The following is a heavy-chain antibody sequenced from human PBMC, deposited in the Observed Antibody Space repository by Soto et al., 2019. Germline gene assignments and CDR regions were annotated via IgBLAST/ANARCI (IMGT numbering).Heavy chain of an antibody. Sequence: QVQLQQWGAGLLKPSETLSLTCAVYGGAFSGYYWSWIRQPPGKGLEWIGEINHSGSTNYNPSLTSRVPISVDTSKNQFSLKLSSGTAADTAVYYWARASNKRGRSYGPDYWGQGTLVTVSS. J-gene: IGHJ4*02. D-gene: IGHD5-18*01. CDR1: GGAFSGYY. CDR3: ARASNKRGRSYGPDY. CDR2: INHSGST. V-gene: IGHV4-34*01.